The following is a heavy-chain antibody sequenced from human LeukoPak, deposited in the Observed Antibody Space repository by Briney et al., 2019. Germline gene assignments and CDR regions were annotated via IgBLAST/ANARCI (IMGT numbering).Heavy chain of an antibody. J-gene: IGHJ4*02. V-gene: IGHV3-23*01. D-gene: IGHD2-15*01. CDR3: AKMRYCSGGSCYPGYFDY. CDR2: ISGSGGST. CDR1: GFTFSSYA. Sequence: GGSLRLSCAASGFTFSSYAMSWVRQAPGKGLEWVSAISGSGGSTYYADSVKGRFTISRDNSKNTLCLQMNSLRAEDTAVYYCAKMRYCSGGSCYPGYFDYWGQGTLVTVSS.